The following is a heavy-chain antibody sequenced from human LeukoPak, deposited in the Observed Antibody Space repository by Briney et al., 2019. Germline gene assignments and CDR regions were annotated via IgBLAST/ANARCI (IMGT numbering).Heavy chain of an antibody. CDR3: ARASSGYYYVNFDY. CDR2: INHSGST. D-gene: IGHD3-22*01. CDR1: GGSFSGYY. V-gene: IGHV4-34*01. J-gene: IGHJ4*02. Sequence: SETLSLTCAVYGGSFSGYYWSWIRQPPGKGLEWIGEINHSGSTNYNPSLKSRVTISVDTSKNQFSLKLSSVTAADTAVYYCARASSGYYYVNFDYWGQGTLVTVSS.